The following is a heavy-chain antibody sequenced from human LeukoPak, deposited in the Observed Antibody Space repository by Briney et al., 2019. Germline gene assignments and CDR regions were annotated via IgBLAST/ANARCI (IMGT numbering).Heavy chain of an antibody. CDR2: IYYSGST. V-gene: IGHV4-39*01. CDR3: ARGSVGANWEYYFDY. J-gene: IGHJ4*02. CDR1: GGSISSSSYY. Sequence: SETLSLTCTVSGGSISSSSYYWGWIRQPPGKGLEWIGSIYYSGSTYYNPSLKSRVTISVDTSKNQFSLKLSSVTAADTAVYYCARGSVGANWEYYFDYWGQGTLVTVSS. D-gene: IGHD1-26*01.